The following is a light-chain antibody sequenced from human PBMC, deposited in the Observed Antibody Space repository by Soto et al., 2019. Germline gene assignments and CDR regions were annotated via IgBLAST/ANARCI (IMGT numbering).Light chain of an antibody. CDR2: EVT. CDR3: NSYSSSGTVV. V-gene: IGLV2-14*01. J-gene: IGLJ2*01. Sequence: QSALTQPASVSGSPGQSITISCTGTSSDVGGYNYVSWYQQYPGKAPKLIIFEVTNRPSGVSNRFSGTKSASTASLTISGLQAEDEADYYCNSYSSSGTVVFGGGTKLTVL. CDR1: SSDVGGYNY.